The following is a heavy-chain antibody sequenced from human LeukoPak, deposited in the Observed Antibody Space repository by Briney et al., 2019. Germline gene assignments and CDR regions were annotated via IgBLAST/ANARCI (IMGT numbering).Heavy chain of an antibody. CDR2: ISSSSGTI. Sequence: GGSLRLSCAASGFTFSNYRMTWVRQAPGKGLEWVSYISSSSGTIYHADSVKGRFTISRDNAKNSLYLQMNSLRAEDTAVYYCARDLGYSSGPNYWGQGTLVTVSS. CDR1: GFTFSNYR. CDR3: ARDLGYSSGPNY. D-gene: IGHD6-19*01. V-gene: IGHV3-48*04. J-gene: IGHJ4*02.